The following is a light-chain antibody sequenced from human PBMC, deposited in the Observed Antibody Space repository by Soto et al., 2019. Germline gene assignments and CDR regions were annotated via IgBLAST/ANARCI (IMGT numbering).Light chain of an antibody. CDR3: EQYDNGWT. CDR2: KAS. J-gene: IGKJ1*01. CDR1: QSISSW. V-gene: IGKV1-5*03. Sequence: DIQMTQSPSTLSASVGDRVTITCRASQSISSWLAWYQQRPGKAPKLLIYKASSLESGVPSRFSGSGSGTEVTLTISSLQPDDSATYYCEQYDNGWTFGQGTKVEI.